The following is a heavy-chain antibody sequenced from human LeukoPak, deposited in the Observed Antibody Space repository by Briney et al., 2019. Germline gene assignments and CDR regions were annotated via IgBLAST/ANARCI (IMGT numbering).Heavy chain of an antibody. CDR2: INHSGST. Sequence: SETLSLTCAVYGGSFSGYYWSWIRQPPGKGLEWIGEINHSGSTNYNPSLKSRVTISVDTSKNQFSLKLSSVTAADTAVYYCARDSQYYYDSSGYYYLYYWGQGTLVTVSS. D-gene: IGHD3-22*01. CDR3: ARDSQYYYDSSGYYYLYY. V-gene: IGHV4-34*01. CDR1: GGSFSGYY. J-gene: IGHJ4*02.